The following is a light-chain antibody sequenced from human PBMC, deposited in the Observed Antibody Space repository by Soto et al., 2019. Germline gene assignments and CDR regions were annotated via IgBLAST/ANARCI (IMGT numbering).Light chain of an antibody. Sequence: DIQMTQSPSTLSASVRDRVSITCRASQSISSWLAWYQQKPGKAPKLLIYKASSLESGVPSRFSGSGSGTEFTHTISSPQPDDFATYYCQQYHSYPWTFGQGTKVEIK. CDR1: QSISSW. V-gene: IGKV1-5*03. CDR2: KAS. J-gene: IGKJ1*01. CDR3: QQYHSYPWT.